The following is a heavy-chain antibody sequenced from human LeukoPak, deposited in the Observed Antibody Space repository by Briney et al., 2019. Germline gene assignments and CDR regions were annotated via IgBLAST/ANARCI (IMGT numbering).Heavy chain of an antibody. CDR3: ARDRFTMVRGVIIGFDP. CDR2: INPNSGGT. V-gene: IGHV1-2*02. J-gene: IGHJ5*02. CDR1: GYAFTCYY. D-gene: IGHD3-10*01. Sequence: ASVKVSCKASGYAFTCYYMHWVRQAPGQGLEWMGWINPNSGGTNYAQKFQGRVTMTRDTSISTAYMELSRLRSDDTAVYYCARDRFTMVRGVIIGFDPWGQGTLVTVSS.